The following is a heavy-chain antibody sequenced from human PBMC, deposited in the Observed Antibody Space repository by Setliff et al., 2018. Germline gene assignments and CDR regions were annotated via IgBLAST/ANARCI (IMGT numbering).Heavy chain of an antibody. J-gene: IGHJ6*02. CDR1: GYSISSGYY. V-gene: IGHV4-38-2*02. D-gene: IGHD3-22*01. CDR3: ARDAYDSSGYYYYYYYGMDV. CDR2: IYHSGST. Sequence: ETLSLTCTVSGYSISSGYYWGWIRQPPGKGLEWVGSIYHSGSTYYNPSLKSRVTISVDTSKNQFSLKLSSVTAADTAVYYCARDAYDSSGYYYYYYYGMDVWGQGTTVTVSS.